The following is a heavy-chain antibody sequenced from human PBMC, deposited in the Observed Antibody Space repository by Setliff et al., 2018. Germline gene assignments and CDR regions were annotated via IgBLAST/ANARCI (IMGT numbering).Heavy chain of an antibody. V-gene: IGHV4-59*01. J-gene: IGHJ6*02. CDR3: ARDRTAYTYGLDV. D-gene: IGHD3-16*01. CDR2: IYYTGSP. CDR1: GGSISGYY. Sequence: SETLSLTCTVSGGSISGYYWSWIRQPPGKGLEWIGNIYYTGSPSYSPSLRSRGTISVDTSNNQFVLNLKAVTAADTAVYYCARDRTAYTYGLDVWGQGTTVTVSS.